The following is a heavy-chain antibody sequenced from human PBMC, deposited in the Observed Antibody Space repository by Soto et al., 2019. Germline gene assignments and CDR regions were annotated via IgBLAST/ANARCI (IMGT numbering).Heavy chain of an antibody. Sequence: QVQLVQSGAEVTKPGASVKVSCKSSGYTFTSYGISWVRQAPGQGLEWMGWISAYNGNTNYAQKLQGRVTMITDTSTSKAYMELRSLRSDDAAGYYWARDQAAAGTMGYWGQGTLVTVSS. CDR1: GYTFTSYG. D-gene: IGHD6-13*01. CDR2: ISAYNGNT. J-gene: IGHJ4*02. CDR3: ARDQAAAGTMGY. V-gene: IGHV1-18*01.